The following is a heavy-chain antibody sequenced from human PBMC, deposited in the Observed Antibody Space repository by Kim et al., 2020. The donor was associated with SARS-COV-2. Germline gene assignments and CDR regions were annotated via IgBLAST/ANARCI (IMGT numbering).Heavy chain of an antibody. D-gene: IGHD3-22*01. CDR1: GGSISSGGYY. CDR3: ARSSSYDGSGYYYGGYYYYYMDV. CDR2: IYYSGST. J-gene: IGHJ6*03. Sequence: SETLSLTCTVSGGSISSGGYYWSWIRQHPGKGLEWIGYIYYSGSTYYNPSLKSRVTISVDTSKNQFSLKLSSVTAADTAVYYCARSSSYDGSGYYYGGYYYYYMDVWGKGTTVTVSS. V-gene: IGHV4-31*03.